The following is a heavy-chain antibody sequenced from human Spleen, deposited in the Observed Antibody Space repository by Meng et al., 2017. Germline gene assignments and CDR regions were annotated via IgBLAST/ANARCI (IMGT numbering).Heavy chain of an antibody. CDR3: ARVETATTNPYFDY. V-gene: IGHV4-30-4*01. Sequence: QVQLQESGPGLVKPSQTLSLNCTVSGGSISSGDYYWSWIRQPPGKGLEWIGYIYYSGSAYYSPSLKSRVTISVDTSKNQFSLKLSSVTAADTAVYFCARVETATTNPYFDYWGQGTLVTVSS. D-gene: IGHD5-24*01. CDR1: GGSISSGDYY. J-gene: IGHJ4*02. CDR2: IYYSGSA.